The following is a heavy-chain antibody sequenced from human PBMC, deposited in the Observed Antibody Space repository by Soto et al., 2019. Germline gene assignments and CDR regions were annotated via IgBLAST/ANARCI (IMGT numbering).Heavy chain of an antibody. CDR2: ISWNSGSI. CDR3: AKDTGPSPPVSVDTAMVSPY. CDR1: GFTFDDYA. J-gene: IGHJ4*02. D-gene: IGHD5-18*01. V-gene: IGHV3-9*01. Sequence: GGSLRLSCAASGFTFDDYAMHWVRQAPGKGLEWVSGISWNSGSIGYADSVKGRFTISRDNAKNSLYLQMNSLRAEDTALYYCAKDTGPSPPVSVDTAMVSPYWGQGTLVTVSS.